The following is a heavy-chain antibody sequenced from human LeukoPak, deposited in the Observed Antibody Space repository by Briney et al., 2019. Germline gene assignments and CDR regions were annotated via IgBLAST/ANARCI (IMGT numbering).Heavy chain of an antibody. J-gene: IGHJ4*02. V-gene: IGHV1-8*01. CDR2: MNPNSGNT. CDR1: GYTFTSYD. CDR3: ARGRGAYCGGDCSYFDY. Sequence: ASVKVSRKASGYTFTSYDINWVRQATGQGLEWMGWMNPNSGNTGYAQKFQGRVTMTRNTSISTAYMELSSLRSEDTAVYYCARGRGAYCGGDCSYFDYWGQGTLVTVSS. D-gene: IGHD2-21*02.